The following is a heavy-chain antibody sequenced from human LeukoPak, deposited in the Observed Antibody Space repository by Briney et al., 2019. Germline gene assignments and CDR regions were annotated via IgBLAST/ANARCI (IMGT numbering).Heavy chain of an antibody. V-gene: IGHV4-59*01. CDR3: ARASPFIVATIPSYFDY. CDR1: GGSISSYY. CDR2: IYYSGST. D-gene: IGHD5-12*01. Sequence: SETLSLTCTVSGGSISSYYWSWIRQPPGKGLEGIGYIYYSGSTNYNPSLKSRVTISVDTPKNQFSLKLSSVTAADTAVYYCARASPFIVATIPSYFDYWGQGTLVTVSS. J-gene: IGHJ4*02.